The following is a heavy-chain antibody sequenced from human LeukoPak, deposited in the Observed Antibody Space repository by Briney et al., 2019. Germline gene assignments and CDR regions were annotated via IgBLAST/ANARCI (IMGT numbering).Heavy chain of an antibody. CDR2: ISSNGGST. Sequence: GGSLRLSCAASGFTFSSYGMHWVRQAPGKGLEYVSAISSNGGSTYYANSVKGRFTISRDNSKNTLYLQMGSLRAEDMAVYYCARGGEEWELPGRYYYYYGMDVWGEATTVTVSS. J-gene: IGHJ6*04. CDR3: ARGGEEWELPGRYYYYYGMDV. V-gene: IGHV3-64*01. CDR1: GFTFSSYG. D-gene: IGHD1-26*01.